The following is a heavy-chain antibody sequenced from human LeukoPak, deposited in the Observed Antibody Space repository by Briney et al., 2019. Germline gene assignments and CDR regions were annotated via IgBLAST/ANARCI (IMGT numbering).Heavy chain of an antibody. J-gene: IGHJ3*02. CDR1: EFTFNSYS. V-gene: IGHV3-7*01. D-gene: IGHD3-22*01. CDR2: IKQDGSEK. CDR3: ARDPGYYDSSGYAFDI. Sequence: GGSLRLSCAASEFTFNSYSMNWVRQAPGKGLEWVANIKQDGSEKYYVDSVKGRFTISRDSAKNSLYLQMNSLRAEDTAVYYCARDPGYYDSSGYAFDIWGQGTMVTVSS.